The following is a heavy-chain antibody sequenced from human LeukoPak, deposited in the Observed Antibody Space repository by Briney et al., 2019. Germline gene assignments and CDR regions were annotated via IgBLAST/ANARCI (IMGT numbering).Heavy chain of an antibody. D-gene: IGHD3-22*01. V-gene: IGHV5-51*01. CDR1: GYSFTNYW. Sequence: GESLKISCKGSGYSFTNYWIGWVRQMPGKGLEWMGIIYPGDSDIRYSPSFQGQVTFSADKSISTAYLQWSSLKASDTAMYYCAGSSHYDSSGYYPYYFDYWGREPWSPSPQ. J-gene: IGHJ4*02. CDR3: AGSSHYDSSGYYPYYFDY. CDR2: IYPGDSDI.